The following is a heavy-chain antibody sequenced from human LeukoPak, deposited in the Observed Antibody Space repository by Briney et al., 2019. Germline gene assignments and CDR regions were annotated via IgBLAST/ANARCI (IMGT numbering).Heavy chain of an antibody. CDR3: TRDSGAFRYLYGMDV. D-gene: IGHD3-9*01. J-gene: IGHJ6*02. CDR1: GFTFGDYA. V-gene: IGHV3-49*04. CDR2: IRSKAYGGTT. Sequence: GGSLRLSCTASGFTFGDYAMSWVRQAPGKGLEWVGFIRSKAYGGTTEYAASVKGRFTISRDDSKSIAYLQMNSLKTGDTAVYYCTRDSGAFRYLYGMDVWGQGTTVTVSS.